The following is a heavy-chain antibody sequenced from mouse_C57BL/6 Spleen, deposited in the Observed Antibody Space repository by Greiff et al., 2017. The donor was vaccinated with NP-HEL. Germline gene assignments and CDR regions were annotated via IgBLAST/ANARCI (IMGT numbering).Heavy chain of an antibody. CDR3: TRKGLLRLFFDY. D-gene: IGHD2-3*01. CDR2: IDPETGGT. CDR1: GYTFTDYE. J-gene: IGHJ2*01. V-gene: IGHV1-15*01. Sequence: QVQLKQSGAELVRPGASVTLSCKASGYTFTDYEMHWVKQTPVHGLEWIGAIDPETGGTAYNQKFKGKAILTADKSSSTAYMELRSLTSEDSAVYYCTRKGLLRLFFDYWGQGTTLTVSS.